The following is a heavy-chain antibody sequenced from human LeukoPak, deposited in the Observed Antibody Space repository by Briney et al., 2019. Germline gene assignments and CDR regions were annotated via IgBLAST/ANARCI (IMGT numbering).Heavy chain of an antibody. CDR1: RFTFSSYG. CDR3: AKGELGLWFDY. V-gene: IGHV3-30*18. J-gene: IGHJ4*02. CDR2: ISYDGSNK. D-gene: IGHD5-18*01. Sequence: GGSLRLSCAASRFTFSSYGMHWVRQAPGKGLEWVALISYDGSNKYYADSVKGRFTISRDNSKNTLYLQMNSLRAEDMAVYYCAKGELGLWFDYWGQGTLVTVSS.